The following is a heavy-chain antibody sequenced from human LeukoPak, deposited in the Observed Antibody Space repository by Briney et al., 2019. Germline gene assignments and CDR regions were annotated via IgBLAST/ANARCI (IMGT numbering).Heavy chain of an antibody. V-gene: IGHV4-39*01. Sequence: NASETLSLTCTVSGGSISSSSYYWGWIRQPPGKGLEWIGSIYYSGSTYYNPSLKSRVTISVDTSKNQFSLKLSSVTAADTAVYYCARHYVVYYYYMDVWGKGTTVTISS. CDR1: GGSISSSSYY. J-gene: IGHJ6*03. D-gene: IGHD3-22*01. CDR2: IYYSGST. CDR3: ARHYVVYYYYMDV.